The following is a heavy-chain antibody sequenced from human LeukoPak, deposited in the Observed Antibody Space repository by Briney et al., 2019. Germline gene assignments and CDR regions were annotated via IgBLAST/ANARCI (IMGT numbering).Heavy chain of an antibody. Sequence: SETLSLTCNVSGGSISTTTNSWGWAWIRQRPTKGLEWIGSIYYGGSPYYTSSLKSRVTISVDTSKNQFSLKLASVTAADTAVYYCASPRVSGWFEEYYFDYWGQGTLVTVSS. D-gene: IGHD6-19*01. CDR1: GGSISTTTNS. J-gene: IGHJ4*02. V-gene: IGHV4-39*07. CDR3: ASPRVSGWFEEYYFDY. CDR2: IYYGGSP.